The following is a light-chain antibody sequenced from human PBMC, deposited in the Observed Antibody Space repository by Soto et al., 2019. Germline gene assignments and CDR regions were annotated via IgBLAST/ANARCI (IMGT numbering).Light chain of an antibody. CDR2: EVS. Sequence: QSALTQPASVSGSPGQSITISCTGTSSDVGTYKYVSWYQLHPGKAPKLLVYEVSTRPSGVSNPFSGSKSGNTSSLTISGIQAEDEADYHCSAYTSSRTYVFGTGNKLTV. J-gene: IGLJ1*01. V-gene: IGLV2-14*01. CDR3: SAYTSSRTYV. CDR1: SSDVGTYKY.